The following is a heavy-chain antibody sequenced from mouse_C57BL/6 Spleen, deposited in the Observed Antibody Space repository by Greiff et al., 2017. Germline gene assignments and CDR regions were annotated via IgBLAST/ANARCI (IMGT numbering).Heavy chain of an antibody. CDR3: ARGGLRREDYYAMDY. CDR1: GFTFSDYG. D-gene: IGHD2-2*01. Sequence: EVKLVESGGGLVKPGGSLKLSCAASGFTFSDYGMHWVRQAPEKGLEWVAYISSGSSTIYYADTVKGRFTIARDNAKNTLYLQMTSLRSEDTAIYYCARGGLRREDYYAMDYWSQGSSVTVSS. J-gene: IGHJ4*01. CDR2: ISSGSSTI. V-gene: IGHV5-17*01.